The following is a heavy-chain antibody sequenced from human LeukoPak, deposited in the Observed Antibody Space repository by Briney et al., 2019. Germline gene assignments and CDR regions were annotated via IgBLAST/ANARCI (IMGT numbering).Heavy chain of an antibody. D-gene: IGHD3-16*02. CDR2: IYPGDSDT. CDR1: GSIFTSYW. V-gene: IGHV5-51*01. J-gene: IGHJ4*02. Sequence: PGESLKISSEGSGSIFTSYWIGWVRELPGKGVEWMGIIYPGDSDTRYSPSFQGQVTISADKSISTAYLQWSSLKASDTAMYYCARSEELSLYYFDYWGQGTLVTVSS. CDR3: ARSEELSLYYFDY.